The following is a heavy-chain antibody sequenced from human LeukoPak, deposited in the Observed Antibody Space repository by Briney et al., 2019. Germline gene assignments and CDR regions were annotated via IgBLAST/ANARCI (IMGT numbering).Heavy chain of an antibody. V-gene: IGHV1-46*01. Sequence: GASVKVSCKASGYTFTSYYMHWVRQAPGQGLEWMGIINPSGGSTSYAQKFQGRVTMTRGTSTSTVYMELSSLRSEDTAVYYCARGVPSDYGGNSFDYWGQGTLVTVSS. CDR1: GYTFTSYY. D-gene: IGHD4-23*01. CDR3: ARGVPSDYGGNSFDY. CDR2: INPSGGST. J-gene: IGHJ5*01.